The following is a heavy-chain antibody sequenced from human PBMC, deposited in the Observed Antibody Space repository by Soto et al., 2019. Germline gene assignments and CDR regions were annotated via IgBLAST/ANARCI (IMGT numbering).Heavy chain of an antibody. CDR1: GFSSGFSFSDYD. Sequence: GGSLRLSCAASGFSSGFSFSDYDMSWVRQAPGEGLEWVSTISTRGDSTFYADSVRGRFTISRDNSKNTLYLQMNSLRAEDTAVYYCAKEESSSWYGGGSWRQGTLVTVPS. V-gene: IGHV3-23*01. CDR2: ISTRGDST. CDR3: AKEESSSWYGGGS. D-gene: IGHD6-13*01. J-gene: IGHJ5*02.